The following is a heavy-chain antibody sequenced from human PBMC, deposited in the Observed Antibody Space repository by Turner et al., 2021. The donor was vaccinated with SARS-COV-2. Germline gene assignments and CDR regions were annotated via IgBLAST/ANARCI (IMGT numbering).Heavy chain of an antibody. Sequence: QVQLVESGGGVVQPWRSLRLSCAASGFTFSSYGMHWVRQAPGKGLEWVAVISYDGGNKYYADSVKCRITISRDNSKNTLYLQMNSLRAEDTAVYYCAKQGGPYCSGGSCYLHYFDYWGQGTLVTVSS. V-gene: IGHV3-30*18. CDR2: ISYDGGNK. J-gene: IGHJ4*02. CDR1: GFTFSSYG. CDR3: AKQGGPYCSGGSCYLHYFDY. D-gene: IGHD2-15*01.